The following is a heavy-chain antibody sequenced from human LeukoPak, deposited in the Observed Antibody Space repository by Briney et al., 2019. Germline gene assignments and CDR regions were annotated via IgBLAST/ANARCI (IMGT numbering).Heavy chain of an antibody. J-gene: IGHJ4*02. Sequence: SETLSLTCTVSGGSISSYYWSWIRQPPGKGLEWIGYIYYSGSNNYNPSLKSRVTISVDTSKNQFSLKLSSVTAADTAVYYCARGRKQWLQDYWGQGTLVTVSS. V-gene: IGHV4-59*01. CDR1: GGSISSYY. D-gene: IGHD6-19*01. CDR3: ARGRKQWLQDY. CDR2: IYYSGSN.